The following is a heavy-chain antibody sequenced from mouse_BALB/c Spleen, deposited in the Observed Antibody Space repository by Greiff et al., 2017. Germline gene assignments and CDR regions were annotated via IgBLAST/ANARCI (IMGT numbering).Heavy chain of an antibody. CDR3: ARGLYGNYGDYYAMDY. CDR1: GFSLTGYG. V-gene: IGHV2-6-7*01. D-gene: IGHD2-1*01. J-gene: IGHJ4*01. Sequence: VQLQQSGPGLVAPSQSLSITCTVSGFSLTGYGVNWVRQPPGKGLEWLGMIWGDGSTDYNSALKSRLSISKDNSKSQVFLKMNSLQTDDTARYYCARGLYGNYGDYYAMDYWGQGTSVTVSS. CDR2: IWGDGST.